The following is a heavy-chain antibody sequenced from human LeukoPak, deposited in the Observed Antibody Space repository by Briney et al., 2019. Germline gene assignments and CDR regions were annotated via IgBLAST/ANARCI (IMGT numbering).Heavy chain of an antibody. Sequence: PSETLSLTCTVSGGSVSSGSYYWSWIRQPPGKGLEWIGYIYYSGSTSYNPSLKGRVTISVDTPKNQFSLKLSSVTAADTAVYHCASGHSSGHYFDYWGQGILVTVSS. CDR1: GGSVSSGSYY. V-gene: IGHV4-61*01. D-gene: IGHD5-18*01. J-gene: IGHJ4*02. CDR2: IYYSGST. CDR3: ASGHSSGHYFDY.